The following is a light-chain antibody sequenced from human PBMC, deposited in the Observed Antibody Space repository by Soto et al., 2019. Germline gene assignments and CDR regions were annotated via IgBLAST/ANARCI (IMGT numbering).Light chain of an antibody. CDR3: QHHNSYPWT. Sequence: DIQMTQSPSTLSASIGDRVTIPCRAVQSISTWLAWYQQKPGKAPKLLIYDASSLESGVPSRFSGSGSGTEFTLTISSLQPDDFATYYCQHHNSYPWTFGQGTKVDIK. CDR1: QSISTW. CDR2: DAS. V-gene: IGKV1-5*01. J-gene: IGKJ1*01.